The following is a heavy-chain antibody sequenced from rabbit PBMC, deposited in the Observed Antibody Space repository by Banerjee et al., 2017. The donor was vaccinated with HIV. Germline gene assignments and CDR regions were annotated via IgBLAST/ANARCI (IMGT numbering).Heavy chain of an antibody. CDR3: ARSINWSHRGLTL. V-gene: IGHV1S45*01. CDR1: GFSFSNKYV. CDR2: IGTSSGNT. Sequence: QQQLEESGGGLVKPEGSLTLSCTASGFSFSNKYVMCWVRQAPGKGLEWIACIGTSSGNTVYATWAKGRFTISRTSSTTVTLQLSSLTAADTATYFCARSINWSHRGLTLWGPGTLVTVS. D-gene: IGHD5-1*01. J-gene: IGHJ4*01.